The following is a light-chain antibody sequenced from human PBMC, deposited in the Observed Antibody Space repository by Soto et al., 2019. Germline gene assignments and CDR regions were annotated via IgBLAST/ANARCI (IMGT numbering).Light chain of an antibody. CDR1: QNIKYNN. Sequence: EFVLTQSPGTLSLSPGEEATLSCRTSQNIKYNNVAWYQQKPGQAPRLLIYAISIRATGIPDRFNGSGSGTDFTLTIDRLEPEDFAVYYCQHYGSSPFTFGPGTKVDIK. J-gene: IGKJ3*01. CDR3: QHYGSSPFT. V-gene: IGKV3-20*01. CDR2: AIS.